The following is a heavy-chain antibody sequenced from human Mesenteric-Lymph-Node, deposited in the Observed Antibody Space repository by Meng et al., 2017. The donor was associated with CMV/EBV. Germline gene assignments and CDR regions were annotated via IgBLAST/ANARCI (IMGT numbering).Heavy chain of an antibody. D-gene: IGHD6-13*01. CDR1: GFTYSDYK. CDR3: ARGRYSSSSIDY. J-gene: IGHJ4*02. CDR2: ISSSSNYI. Sequence: CAGSGFTYSDYKMNWVRQAPGEGLEWVSSISSSSNYIYYADSVEGRFTISRDNAKSSLYLQMNSLRAEDTAVYYCARGRYSSSSIDYWGQGTLVTVSS. V-gene: IGHV3-21*01.